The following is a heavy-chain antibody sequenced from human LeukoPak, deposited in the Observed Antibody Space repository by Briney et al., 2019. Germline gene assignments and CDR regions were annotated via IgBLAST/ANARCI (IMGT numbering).Heavy chain of an antibody. CDR2: ISWNSGSI. CDR1: GFIFDDYA. V-gene: IGHV3-9*01. Sequence: GGSLRLSCAASGFIFDDYAMHWVRHAPGKGLEWVSGISWNSGSIGYAGSVKGRFTISRDNAKNSLYRQMNSLIAEDTAVYYCARGDTAMVNIDYWVQGSLVSDTS. J-gene: IGHJ4*02. CDR3: ARGDTAMVNIDY. D-gene: IGHD5-18*01.